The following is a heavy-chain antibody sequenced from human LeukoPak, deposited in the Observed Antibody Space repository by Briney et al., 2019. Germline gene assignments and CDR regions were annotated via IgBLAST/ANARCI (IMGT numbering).Heavy chain of an antibody. D-gene: IGHD1-26*01. CDR1: AYSIRSGYY. CDR3: ARRSYDRFTFDS. Sequence: PSETLSLTSAVSAYSIRSGYYWGWFRQPPGKGLEWIATTYHTGSTYYNPSLKSRVTISVDKSKNHFSLKVTSVTAADTAVYYCARRSYDRFTFDSWGQGTLVTVSS. V-gene: IGHV4-38-2*01. CDR2: TYHTGST. J-gene: IGHJ4*02.